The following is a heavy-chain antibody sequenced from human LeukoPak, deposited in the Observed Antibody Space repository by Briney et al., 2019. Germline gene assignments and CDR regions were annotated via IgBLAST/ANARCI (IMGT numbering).Heavy chain of an antibody. J-gene: IGHJ6*03. CDR2: IYYSGST. D-gene: IGHD6-19*01. CDR3: ASVAGTYYYYYMDV. V-gene: IGHV4-59*08. Sequence: SETLSLTCTVSGGSISSYYLSWIRQPPGKGLEWIGYIYYSGSTYYNPSLQSRVTISVDTSKDQFSLKLSSVTAADTAVYYCASVAGTYYYYYMDVWGKGTTVTVSS. CDR1: GGSISSYY.